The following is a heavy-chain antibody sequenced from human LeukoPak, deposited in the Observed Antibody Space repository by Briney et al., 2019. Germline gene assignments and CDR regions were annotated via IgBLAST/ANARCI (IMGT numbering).Heavy chain of an antibody. CDR3: AKAGFFGAVEMATTYGPDY. J-gene: IGHJ4*02. D-gene: IGHD5-24*01. CDR2: VSASSDI. CDR1: VFTFSSYT. V-gene: IGHV3-23*01. Sequence: GGSLRLSCAASVFTFSSYTMNWVRQAPGKGLQWVSTVSASSDIHYSDSVKGRFTISRDNSKNTLYLQMNSLRAEDTAVYYCAKAGFFGAVEMATTYGPDYWGQGTLVTVSS.